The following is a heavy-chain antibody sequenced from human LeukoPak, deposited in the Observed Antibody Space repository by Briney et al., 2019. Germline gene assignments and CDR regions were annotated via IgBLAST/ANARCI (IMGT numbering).Heavy chain of an antibody. Sequence: PSETLSLTCTVSGGSISRSSYYWGWIRQPPGKGLEWIGSIYYSGSTYYNPSLKSRVTISVDTSKNQFSLKLSSVTAADTAVYYCAREATPVDTAMVSNYYYMDVWGKGTTVTVSS. D-gene: IGHD5-18*01. CDR2: IYYSGST. V-gene: IGHV4-39*07. J-gene: IGHJ6*03. CDR3: AREATPVDTAMVSNYYYMDV. CDR1: GGSISRSSYY.